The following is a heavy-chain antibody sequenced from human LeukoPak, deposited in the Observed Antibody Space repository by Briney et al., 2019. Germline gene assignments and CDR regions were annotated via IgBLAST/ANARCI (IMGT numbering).Heavy chain of an antibody. J-gene: IGHJ3*02. CDR3: ARDGGDSSDAFDI. Sequence: GGSLRLSCAASGFTFSSYAMHWVRQAPGKGLEWVAVISYDGSNKYYADSVKGRFTISRDNSKNTLYLQMNSLRAEDTAVYYCARDGGDSSDAFDIWGQGTMVTVSS. CDR2: ISYDGSNK. CDR1: GFTFSSYA. D-gene: IGHD3-22*01. V-gene: IGHV3-30*14.